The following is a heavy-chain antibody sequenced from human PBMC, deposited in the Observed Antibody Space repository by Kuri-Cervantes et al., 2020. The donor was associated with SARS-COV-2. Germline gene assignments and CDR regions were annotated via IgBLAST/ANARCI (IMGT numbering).Heavy chain of an antibody. J-gene: IGHJ4*02. CDR3: ARGGCSSTSCLPFDY. V-gene: IGHV3-21*01. CDR1: GFTFSSYS. D-gene: IGHD2-2*01. Sequence: GGSLRLSCAASGFTFSSYSMNWVRQAPGKGLEWVSSISSSSSYIYYADSVKGRFTISRDNAKNSLYLQMNSLRAEDTAVYYCARGGCSSTSCLPFDYWGQGTLVTVSS. CDR2: ISSSSSYI.